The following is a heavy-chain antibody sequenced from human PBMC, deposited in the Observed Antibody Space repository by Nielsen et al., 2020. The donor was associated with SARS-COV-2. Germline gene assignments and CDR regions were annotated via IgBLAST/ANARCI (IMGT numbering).Heavy chain of an antibody. V-gene: IGHV3-74*01. CDR2: INPSGSGT. J-gene: IGHJ6*03. CDR3: AGGADFWSGTQKYYMDV. CDR1: GFTFSSTW. D-gene: IGHD3-3*01. Sequence: GESLKISCSASGFTFSSTWMDWVRQAPGQGLVWVSHINPSGSGTAYADSVKGRFAVSRDNAGNTVVLQIHSLRVEDTAVYYCAGGADFWSGTQKYYMDVWGKGTTVIVSS.